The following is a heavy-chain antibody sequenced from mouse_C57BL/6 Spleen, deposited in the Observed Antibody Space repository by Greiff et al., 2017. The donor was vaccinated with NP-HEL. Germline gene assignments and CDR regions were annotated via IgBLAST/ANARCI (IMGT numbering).Heavy chain of an antibody. CDR3: ASLPYYAMDY. CDR2: IHPNSGST. CDR1: GYTFTSYW. J-gene: IGHJ4*01. V-gene: IGHV1-64*01. Sequence: QVQLQQSGAELVKPGASVKLSCKASGYTFTSYWMHWVKQRPGQGLEWIGMIHPNSGSTNYNEKFKSKATLTVDKSSSTAYMQLSSLTSEDSAVYYCASLPYYAMDYWGQGTSVTVSS.